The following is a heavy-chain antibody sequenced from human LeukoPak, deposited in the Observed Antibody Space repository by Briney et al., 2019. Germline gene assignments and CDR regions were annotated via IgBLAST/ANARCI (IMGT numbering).Heavy chain of an antibody. D-gene: IGHD3-10*01. J-gene: IGHJ4*02. Sequence: SETLCPSPAGCGGSFTGYYCRLIHQPPGQGLEWIGEINHSGSTNYNPSLKSRVTISLDTSKNHFSLKLSSVTAADTAVYYCAQPNYYMNTSYYWGQGTLVTVSS. CDR1: GGSFTGYY. V-gene: IGHV4-34*01. CDR3: AQPNYYMNTSYY. CDR2: INHSGST.